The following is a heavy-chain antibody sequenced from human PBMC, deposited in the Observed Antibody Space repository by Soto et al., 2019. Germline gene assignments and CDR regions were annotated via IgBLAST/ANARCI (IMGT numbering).Heavy chain of an antibody. D-gene: IGHD3-22*01. J-gene: IGHJ5*01. V-gene: IGHV4-34*01. Sequence: QVQLQQLGAGLLKPSETLSLTCAVYGGSFSGHSWTWIRQSPGKGLEWIGDINHSGRVNYSPSLKSRVTISLDTSKNQFSLTLSAVTAADTAMYYCSTRAYDTNGYYRFDPWGLGTLVTVSS. CDR3: STRAYDTNGYYRFDP. CDR2: INHSGRV. CDR1: GGSFSGHS.